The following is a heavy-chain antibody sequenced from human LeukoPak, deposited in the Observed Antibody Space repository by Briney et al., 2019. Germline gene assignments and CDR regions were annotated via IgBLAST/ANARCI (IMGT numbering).Heavy chain of an antibody. J-gene: IGHJ5*02. V-gene: IGHV3-64D*09. D-gene: IGHD3-10*01. CDR3: VKGPRYYYGSGNWFDP. CDR1: GFTFSSYA. Sequence: GGSLRLSCSASGFTFSSYAMHWVRQAPGKGLEYVSAISSNGGSTYYADSVKGRFTISRDNSKNTLYLQMSSLRAEDTAVYYCVKGPRYYYGSGNWFDPWGQGTLVTVSS. CDR2: ISSNGGST.